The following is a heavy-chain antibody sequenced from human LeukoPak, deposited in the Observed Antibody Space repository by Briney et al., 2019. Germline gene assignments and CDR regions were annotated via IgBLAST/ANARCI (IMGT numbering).Heavy chain of an antibody. CDR3: ARAPRYYDILTGYQTPFDY. D-gene: IGHD3-9*01. Sequence: PSETLSLTCTVSGVSVSSGSYYWSWIRQPPGKGLERIGYIYYSRSTNYNPSLKSRVTISVDTSKNQFSLKLSSVTAADTAVYYCARAPRYYDILTGYQTPFDYWGQGTLVTVSS. V-gene: IGHV4-61*01. CDR1: GVSVSSGSYY. J-gene: IGHJ4*02. CDR2: IYYSRST.